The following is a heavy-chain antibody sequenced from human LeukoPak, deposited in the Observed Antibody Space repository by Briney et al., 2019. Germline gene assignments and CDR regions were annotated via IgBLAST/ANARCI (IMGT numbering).Heavy chain of an antibody. CDR1: GGSISSYY. CDR2: IYYSGST. CDR3: ASREAYSSGWYSY. J-gene: IGHJ4*02. Sequence: SETLSLTCTVSGGSISSYYWSWIRQPPGKGLEWIGYIYYSGSTNYNPSLKSRVAISVDTSKNQSSLKLSSVTAADTAVYYCASREAYSSGWYSYWGQGTLVTVSS. D-gene: IGHD6-19*01. V-gene: IGHV4-59*01.